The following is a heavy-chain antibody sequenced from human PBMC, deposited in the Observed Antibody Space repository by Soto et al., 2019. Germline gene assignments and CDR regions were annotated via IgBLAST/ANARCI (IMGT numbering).Heavy chain of an antibody. CDR3: ARGRMITFGGVIAKTSWFDP. Sequence: QVQLQESGPGLVKPSQTLSLTCTVSGGSISSGGYYWSWIRQHPGKGLEWIGYIYYSGSTYYNPSLKSRVTISVDTSKNQFSLKLSSVTAADTAVYYCARGRMITFGGVIAKTSWFDPWGQGTLVTVSS. CDR2: IYYSGST. CDR1: GGSISSGGYY. J-gene: IGHJ5*02. V-gene: IGHV4-31*03. D-gene: IGHD3-16*02.